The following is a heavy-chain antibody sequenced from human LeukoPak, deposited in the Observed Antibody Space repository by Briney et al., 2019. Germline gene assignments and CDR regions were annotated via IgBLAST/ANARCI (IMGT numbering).Heavy chain of an antibody. V-gene: IGHV5-51*01. D-gene: IGHD5-18*01. CDR3: ARGGSYRYGSSDY. CDR2: IHPGDSGP. CDR1: GYSFSNYW. Sequence: GESLKISCKGSGYSFSNYWIGWVRQMPGKGLEWMGIIHPGDSGPRYSPSFQGQVTMSVDESITTAYLQWNSLRASDSAIYYCARGGSYRYGSSDYWGQGTLVTVSS. J-gene: IGHJ4*02.